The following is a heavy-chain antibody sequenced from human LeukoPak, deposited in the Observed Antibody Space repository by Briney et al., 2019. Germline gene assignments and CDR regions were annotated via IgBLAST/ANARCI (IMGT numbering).Heavy chain of an antibody. CDR2: MNPNSGNT. Sequence: ASVNVSCKASGYTFTSYYINWVRQATGQGLDWMGWMNPNSGNTGYAQKFQGRVTMTRNNSISTAYMELSSLRSEDTAVYYSARGYHDCGDYSTLYYFDYWGQGTLVTVSS. CDR3: ARGYHDCGDYSTLYYFDY. D-gene: IGHD4-17*01. J-gene: IGHJ4*02. CDR1: GYTFTSYY. V-gene: IGHV1-8*01.